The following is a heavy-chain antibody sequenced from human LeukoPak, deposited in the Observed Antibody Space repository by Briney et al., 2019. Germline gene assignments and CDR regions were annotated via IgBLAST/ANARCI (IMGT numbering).Heavy chain of an antibody. D-gene: IGHD3-10*01. CDR2: IWYDGSKK. Sequence: PGGSLRLSCATSGFTFTDYGLHWVRQAPGKGREGVAVIWYDGSKKFYGESLEGRFTISRDDSKNTVYLEMSSLRVEDTAVYYCARESGGDYYMDFWGKGTTVIVSS. CDR3: ARESGGDYYMDF. J-gene: IGHJ6*03. V-gene: IGHV3-33*01. CDR1: GFTFTDYG.